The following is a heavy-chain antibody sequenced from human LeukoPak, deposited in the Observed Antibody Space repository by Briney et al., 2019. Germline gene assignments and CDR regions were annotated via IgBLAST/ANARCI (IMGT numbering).Heavy chain of an antibody. CDR1: GFTFRNYW. Sequence: GGSLRLSCAVSGFTFRNYWMSWVRRSPGKGLEWVANIKEDGSEQYYADSVKGRFTISTDNAKNSLYLQMNSLRADDTAVYYRGGGRAKATISEIFEYWGQGGLVTVSS. V-gene: IGHV3-7*01. CDR2: IKEDGSEQ. CDR3: GGGRAKATISEIFEY. D-gene: IGHD5-24*01. J-gene: IGHJ4*02.